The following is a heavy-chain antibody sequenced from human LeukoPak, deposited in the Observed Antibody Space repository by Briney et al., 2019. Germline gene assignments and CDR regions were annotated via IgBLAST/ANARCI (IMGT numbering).Heavy chain of an antibody. Sequence: PGGSLRLSCAASGSTFSSYAMHWVRQAPGKGLEWVAVISYDGRNKYYRDSVKGRFTISRDNSKNVLYLQMNSLRAEDTAVYYCARSRGDSSGYYYYYFDYWGQGTLVTVSS. CDR2: ISYDGRNK. D-gene: IGHD3-22*01. CDR3: ARSRGDSSGYYYYYFDY. CDR1: GSTFSSYA. J-gene: IGHJ4*02. V-gene: IGHV3-30*04.